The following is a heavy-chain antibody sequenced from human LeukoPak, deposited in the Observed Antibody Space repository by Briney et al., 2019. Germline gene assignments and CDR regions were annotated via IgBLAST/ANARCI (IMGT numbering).Heavy chain of an antibody. V-gene: IGHV3-7*01. CDR3: FGSASPFDP. D-gene: IGHD3-10*01. CDR1: GFTFSLYW. Sequence: GGSLRLSCAASGFTFSLYWMTWVRQAPGKGLEWVGNINQDGSEKYYVESVKGRFTTSRDNAKNSLYLQMNSLRVEDTAVYSCFGSASPFDPWGQGTLVTVSS. CDR2: INQDGSEK. J-gene: IGHJ5*02.